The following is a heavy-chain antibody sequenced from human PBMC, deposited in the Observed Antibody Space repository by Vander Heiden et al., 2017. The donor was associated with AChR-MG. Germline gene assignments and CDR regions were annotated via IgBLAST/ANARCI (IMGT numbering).Heavy chain of an antibody. CDR1: GGSFSGYY. CDR3: ASKTDYDYVWGSYRPLGYFDY. CDR2: INHSGST. D-gene: IGHD3-16*02. Sequence: QVQLQQWGAGLVKPSETLSLTCPVSGGSFSGYYWSGIHQPPGKGLELIGEINHSGSTNYNPSLKSRVTISVDTSKDQFSLKLSSVTAADTAVYYCASKTDYDYVWGSYRPLGYFDYWGQGTLVTVSS. V-gene: IGHV4-34*01. J-gene: IGHJ4*02.